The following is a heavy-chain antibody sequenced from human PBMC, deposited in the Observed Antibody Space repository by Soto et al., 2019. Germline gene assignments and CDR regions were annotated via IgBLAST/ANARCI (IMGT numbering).Heavy chain of an antibody. CDR1: GFTFSSYA. D-gene: IGHD3-22*01. Sequence: VGSLRLSCAASGFTFSSYAMHWVRQAPGKGLEWVAVISYDGSNKYYADSVKGRFTISRDNSKNTLYLQMNSLRAEDTAVYYCARAMYYYDSSGYYHFDYWGQGTLVTVSS. CDR3: ARAMYYYDSSGYYHFDY. J-gene: IGHJ4*02. V-gene: IGHV3-30-3*01. CDR2: ISYDGSNK.